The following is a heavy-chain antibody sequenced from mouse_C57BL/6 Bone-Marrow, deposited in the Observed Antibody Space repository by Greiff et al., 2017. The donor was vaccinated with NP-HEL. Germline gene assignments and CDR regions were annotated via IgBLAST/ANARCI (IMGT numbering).Heavy chain of an antibody. V-gene: IGHV1-82*01. CDR1: GYAFSSSW. CDR2: IYPGDGDT. Sequence: QVQLQQSGPELVKPGASVKISCKASGYAFSSSWMNWVKQRPGKGLEWIGRIYPGDGDTNYNGKFKGKATLTADKSSSTAYMQLSSLTSEDSAVYFCARCYYCSSYAMDYWGQGTSVTVSS. D-gene: IGHD1-1*01. J-gene: IGHJ4*01. CDR3: ARCYYCSSYAMDY.